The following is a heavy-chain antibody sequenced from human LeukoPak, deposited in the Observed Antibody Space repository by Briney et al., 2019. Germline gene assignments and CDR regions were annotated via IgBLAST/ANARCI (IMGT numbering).Heavy chain of an antibody. V-gene: IGHV1-18*01. D-gene: IGHD6-19*01. Sequence: ASVKVSCKASGYTCTSYGISWVRQAPGQGLEWMGWISAYNGNTNYAQKLQGRVTMTTDTSTSTAYMELRSLRSDDTAVYCCARDQGSGWPTYYYYYYGMDVWGQGTTVTVSS. CDR3: ARDQGSGWPTYYYYYYGMDV. CDR1: GYTCTSYG. J-gene: IGHJ6*02. CDR2: ISAYNGNT.